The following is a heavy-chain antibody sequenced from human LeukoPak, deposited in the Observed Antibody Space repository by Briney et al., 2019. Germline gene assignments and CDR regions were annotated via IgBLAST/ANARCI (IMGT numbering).Heavy chain of an antibody. Sequence: SETLSLTCTVSGGSISSYYWYWIRRPPGKGLECIGYIYYNGRTKYNPSLMSRVAISVDTSKNQFSLKLSSVTAADTAVYYCARMGCSSTSCYVDPWGQGTLVTVSS. V-gene: IGHV4-59*08. CDR1: GGSISSYY. D-gene: IGHD2-2*01. CDR3: ARMGCSSTSCYVDP. J-gene: IGHJ5*02. CDR2: IYYNGRT.